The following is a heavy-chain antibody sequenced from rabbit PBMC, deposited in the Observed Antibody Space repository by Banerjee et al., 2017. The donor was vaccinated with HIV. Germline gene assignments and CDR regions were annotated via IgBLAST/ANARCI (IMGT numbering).Heavy chain of an antibody. V-gene: IGHV1S45*01. Sequence: QEQLEESGGGLVRPGGSLTLTCKASGLDFGSSYWICWVRQAPGKGLEWIGCIYTGSGATYYASWVNGRFTISKTSSTTVTLQLNSLTAADTATYLCARDLAGVIGWNFNLWGQGTLVTVS. CDR1: GLDFGSSYW. J-gene: IGHJ4*01. CDR2: IYTGSGAT. D-gene: IGHD4-1*01. CDR3: ARDLAGVIGWNFNL.